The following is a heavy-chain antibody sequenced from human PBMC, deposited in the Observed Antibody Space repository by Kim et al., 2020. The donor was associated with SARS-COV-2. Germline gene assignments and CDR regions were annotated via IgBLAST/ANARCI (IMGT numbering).Heavy chain of an antibody. V-gene: IGHV4-39*07. D-gene: IGHD3-22*01. CDR1: GGSISSSSYY. CDR3: ASPPSDYYDSSGYSYF. Sequence: SETLSLTFTASGGSISSSSYYWGWIRQPPGKGLEWIGSIYYSGSTYYNPSLKSRVTISIDTSKNQFSLKLSSVTAADTAVYYCASPPSDYYDSSGYSYF. CDR2: IYYSGST. J-gene: IGHJ2*01.